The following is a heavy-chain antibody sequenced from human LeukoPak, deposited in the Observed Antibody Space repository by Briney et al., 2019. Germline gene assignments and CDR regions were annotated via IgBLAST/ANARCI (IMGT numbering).Heavy chain of an antibody. CDR2: INHSGST. V-gene: IGHV4-34*01. D-gene: IGHD3-22*01. J-gene: IGHJ4*02. Sequence: PSETLSLTCAVYGGSFSGYYWSWIRQPPGKGLEWIGEINHSGSTNYNPSLKSRVTISVDTSKNQFSLKLSSVTAADTAVYYCARRNYYDSSGYPKFFDYRGQGTLVTVSS. CDR3: ARRNYYDSSGYPKFFDY. CDR1: GGSFSGYY.